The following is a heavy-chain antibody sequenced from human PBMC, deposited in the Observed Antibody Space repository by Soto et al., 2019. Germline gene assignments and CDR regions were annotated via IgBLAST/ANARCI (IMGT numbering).Heavy chain of an antibody. V-gene: IGHV1-2*02. CDR2: INPKNGDT. CDR3: AREAGGSNIGGGLLDP. Sequence: PSVKVSWKTSGYFFNDYHMHWVRKAPGQGLEWMGWINPKNGDTNYAQKFQDRVTMTRDTSISTVYIELSRLTSDDTAVYYCAREAGGSNIGGGLLDPWGQGNLVTVSS. CDR1: GYFFNDYH. J-gene: IGHJ5*02. D-gene: IGHD2-2*01.